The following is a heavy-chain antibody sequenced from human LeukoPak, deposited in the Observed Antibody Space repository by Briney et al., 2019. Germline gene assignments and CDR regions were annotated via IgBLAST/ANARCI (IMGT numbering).Heavy chain of an antibody. J-gene: IGHJ4*02. V-gene: IGHV3-33*01. D-gene: IGHD3-10*01. CDR1: GFTFSSYG. CDR2: IWYDGSNK. Sequence: PGRSLTLYCAASGFTFSSYGMHWLRQAPGNGLKWLAVIWYDGSNKYYADSGKGRFTISRDNSKNTLYLQMNSVRAEDTAVYYCARDYAMVRGIFDHWGQGTLVTVSS. CDR3: ARDYAMVRGIFDH.